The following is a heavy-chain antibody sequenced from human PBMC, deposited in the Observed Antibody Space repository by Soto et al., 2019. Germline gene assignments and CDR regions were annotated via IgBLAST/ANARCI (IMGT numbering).Heavy chain of an antibody. J-gene: IGHJ6*02. CDR1: GGSISSAAYC. CDR3: ARHRSITMVRGVIRGDYYGMDV. CDR2: IYDGGTT. V-gene: IGHV4-30-2*03. D-gene: IGHD3-10*01. Sequence: SETLSLTCAVSGGSISSAAYCWSWIRQSPDKGLEWIGHIYDGGTTYSSPSLKGRVTISADTSETQFSLKLSSVTAADTAVYYCARHRSITMVRGVIRGDYYGMDVWGQGTTVTVSS.